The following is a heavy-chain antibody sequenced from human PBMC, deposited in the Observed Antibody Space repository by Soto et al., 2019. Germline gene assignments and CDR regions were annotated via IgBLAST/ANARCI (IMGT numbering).Heavy chain of an antibody. CDR1: GFTFSSYA. Sequence: GGSLRLSCSASGFTFSSYAMHWVRQAPGKGLEYVSAISSNGGSTYYADSVKGRFTISRDNSKNTLYLQMSSLRAEDTAVYYCVKESGDCYSCWYFDLWGRGTLVTVSS. D-gene: IGHD2-21*02. J-gene: IGHJ2*01. CDR3: VKESGDCYSCWYFDL. CDR2: ISSNGGST. V-gene: IGHV3-64D*08.